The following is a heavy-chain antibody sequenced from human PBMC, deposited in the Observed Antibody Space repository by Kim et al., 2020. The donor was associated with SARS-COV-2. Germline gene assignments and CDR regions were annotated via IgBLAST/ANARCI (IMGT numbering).Heavy chain of an antibody. J-gene: IGHJ4*02. V-gene: IGHV3-9*01. D-gene: IGHD6-19*01. CDR1: GFTFDDYA. CDR3: AKGRTGYSSGEVDF. CDR2: ISWNSGTI. Sequence: GGSLRLSCVASGFTFDDYAMQWVRQPPGKGLAWVSSISWNSGTIAYADSLKGRFTISRDNAKNSLYLQMNSLRAEDTAFYYCAKGRTGYSSGEVDFWGQGTLLTVSS.